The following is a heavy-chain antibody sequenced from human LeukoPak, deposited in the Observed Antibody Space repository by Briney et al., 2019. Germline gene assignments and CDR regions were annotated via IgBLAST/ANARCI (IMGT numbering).Heavy chain of an antibody. V-gene: IGHV3-21*01. CDR1: GFTLSSYS. J-gene: IGHJ4*02. CDR2: ISSSSTHI. Sequence: GGSLRLSCAPSGFTLSSYSMNWVRRAPGKGLEWVSYISSSSTHIYYADSVKGRFTISRDNARNSLYLQMASHRAVDYSIYYGEMSEHSSSSFDYWGQGTLVTVSS. CDR3: EMSEHSSSSFDY. D-gene: IGHD6-6*01.